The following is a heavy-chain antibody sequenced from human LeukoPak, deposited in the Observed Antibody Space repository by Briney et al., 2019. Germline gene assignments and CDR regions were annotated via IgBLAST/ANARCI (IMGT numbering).Heavy chain of an antibody. Sequence: GGSLRLSCAASGFSLSSYWMSWVRQAPERGLEWVANIKQDGSEKYYVDSVKGRFTISRDNATNSLYLQMNSLRAEDTAIYYCVREGLYSGYEWYWGQGTLVTVSS. CDR1: GFSLSSYW. J-gene: IGHJ4*02. CDR2: IKQDGSEK. D-gene: IGHD5-12*01. CDR3: VREGLYSGYEWY. V-gene: IGHV3-7*01.